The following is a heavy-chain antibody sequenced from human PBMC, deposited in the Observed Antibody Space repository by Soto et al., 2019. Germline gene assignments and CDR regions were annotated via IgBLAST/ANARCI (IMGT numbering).Heavy chain of an antibody. CDR3: ARTTTYYDYIWGSYRPKDFDF. CDR1: GDSFSSGGYY. CDR2: VFYSGTT. J-gene: IGHJ4*02. D-gene: IGHD3-16*02. V-gene: IGHV4-31*03. Sequence: SETLSLTCTVSGDSFSSGGYYWSWIRQHPGKGLEWIGYVFYSGTTYYSPSLKGRVSISVDTSKNQFSLSLSSVTAADTAVYYCARTTTYYDYIWGSYRPKDFDFWGQGTLVTVSS.